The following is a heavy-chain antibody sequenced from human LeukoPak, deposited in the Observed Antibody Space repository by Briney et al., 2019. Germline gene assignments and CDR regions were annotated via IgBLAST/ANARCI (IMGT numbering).Heavy chain of an antibody. V-gene: IGHV3-48*04. CDR3: VIDPSYGSSWYYYMDV. CDR1: EFTFGRYA. CDR2: ISSSSFKI. J-gene: IGHJ6*03. Sequence: GGSLRRSCAASEFTFGRYAMNWVRQAPGKGLEWVSYISSSSFKIGYADSVKGRFTISRDNSKNSLYLQMDSLRVEDTAVYYCVIDPSYGSSWYYYMDVWGKGTTVTVSS. D-gene: IGHD6-13*01.